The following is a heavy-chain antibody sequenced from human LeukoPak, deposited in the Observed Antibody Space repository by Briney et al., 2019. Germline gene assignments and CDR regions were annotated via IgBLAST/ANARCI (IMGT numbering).Heavy chain of an antibody. V-gene: IGHV3-21*01. D-gene: IGHD3-10*02. CDR2: ISSSSSYI. J-gene: IGHJ6*04. CDR3: AELGITMIGGV. Sequence: GGSLRLSCAASGFTFSSYDMTWVRQAPGRGLEWVSSISSSSSYIYYADSVKGRFTISRDNAKNPLYLQMNSLRAEDTAVYYCAELGITMIGGVWGKGTTVTISS. CDR1: GFTFSSYD.